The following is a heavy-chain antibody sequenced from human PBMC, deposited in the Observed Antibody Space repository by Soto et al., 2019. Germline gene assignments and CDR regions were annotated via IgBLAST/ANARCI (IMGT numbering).Heavy chain of an antibody. CDR2: VYYSENT. Sequence: SETLSLTCTVSGPSISSSTYYWGWIRQPPGKGLEWIGSVYYSENTYYNPSLKSRVTISVDTSKNLFSLKLTSVTAADTAMYYCATPQFSGTYHDTFNIWGQGTMVTVSS. J-gene: IGHJ3*02. CDR3: ATPQFSGTYHDTFNI. V-gene: IGHV4-39*02. CDR1: GPSISSSTYY. D-gene: IGHD1-26*01.